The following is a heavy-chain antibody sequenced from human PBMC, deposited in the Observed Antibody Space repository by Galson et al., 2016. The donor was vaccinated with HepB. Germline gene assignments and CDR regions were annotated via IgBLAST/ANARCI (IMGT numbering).Heavy chain of an antibody. D-gene: IGHD2-15*01. CDR2: IIPRFPTA. V-gene: IGHV1-69*13. Sequence: SVKVSCKASGYTFSSHAINWVRQAPGQGLEWMGGIIPRFPTANYAQKFRGRVTITADDSTSTAYMELSGLRSEDTAIYYCARPKRVTIVDDALDVWGQGTMVIVSS. CDR3: ARPKRVTIVDDALDV. J-gene: IGHJ3*01. CDR1: GYTFSSHA.